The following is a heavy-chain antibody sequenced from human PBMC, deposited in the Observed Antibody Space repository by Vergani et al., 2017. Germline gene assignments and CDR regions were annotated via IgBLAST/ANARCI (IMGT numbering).Heavy chain of an antibody. CDR3: ARGPTDCGGDCYDY. V-gene: IGHV4-30-4*01. Sequence: QVQLQESGPGLVKPSQTLSLTCTVSGGSISSGDYYWSWIRQPPGKGLECIGYIYYSGSTYYNPSLKSRVTRSVDTSKNQLSLKLSSVTAADTAVYYCARGPTDCGGDCYDYWGQGTLVTVSS. CDR2: IYYSGST. J-gene: IGHJ4*02. CDR1: GGSISSGDYY. D-gene: IGHD2-21*01.